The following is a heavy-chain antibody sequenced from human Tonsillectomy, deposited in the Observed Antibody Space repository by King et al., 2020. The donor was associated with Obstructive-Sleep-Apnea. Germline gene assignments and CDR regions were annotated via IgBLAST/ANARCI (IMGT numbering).Heavy chain of an antibody. CDR2: IEQDGSEK. J-gene: IGHJ3*02. D-gene: IGHD3-9*01. CDR1: GFTFSNYW. CDR3: ARVPARVYDILTGSAGHDAFDI. V-gene: IGHV3-7*01. Sequence: VQLVESGGDLVQPGGSLRLSCAASGFTFSNYWMSWVRQAPGKGLEWVANIEQDGSEKTYVDSVKGRLTISRDNAKNSLYLQMNSLRAEDTAVYYCARVPARVYDILTGSAGHDAFDIWGQGTMVTVSS.